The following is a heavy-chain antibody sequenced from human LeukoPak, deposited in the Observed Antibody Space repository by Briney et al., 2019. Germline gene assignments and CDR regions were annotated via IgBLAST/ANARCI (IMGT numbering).Heavy chain of an antibody. CDR2: ISGSGGST. J-gene: IGHJ4*02. CDR3: AKTGYYDFWSGANYFDY. Sequence: GGSLRLSCAASGFTFSSYAMSWVRQAPGKGLEWVSAISGSGGSTYYADSVKGRFTISRDNSKNTLYLQMNSLRAEDTAVYYCAKTGYYDFWSGANYFDYWGQGTLVTVSS. CDR1: GFTFSSYA. D-gene: IGHD3-3*01. V-gene: IGHV3-23*01.